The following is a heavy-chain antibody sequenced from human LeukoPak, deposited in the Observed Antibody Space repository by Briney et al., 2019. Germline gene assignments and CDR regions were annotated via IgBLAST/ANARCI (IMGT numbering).Heavy chain of an antibody. Sequence: GGSLRLSCAASGFMFSSYAMSWVRQAPGKGLEWVSAISGSGGSTYYADSVKGRCTISRDNSKNPLYLQMNSLRAEDTAVYYCAKVYSSSWYVPITWGQGTLVTVSS. CDR2: ISGSGGST. V-gene: IGHV3-23*01. D-gene: IGHD6-13*01. CDR1: GFMFSSYA. CDR3: AKVYSSSWYVPIT. J-gene: IGHJ4*02.